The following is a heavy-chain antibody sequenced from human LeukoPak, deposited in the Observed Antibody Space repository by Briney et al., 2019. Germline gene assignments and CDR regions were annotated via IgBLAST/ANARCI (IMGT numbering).Heavy chain of an antibody. Sequence: GGSLRLSCAASGFTFSTYGIHWVRQAPGKGLEWVAFIRYDGSNKYYADSVKGRFTISRDNSKNTLYLQMNSLRAEDTAVYYCAKDWNYYDSSGYFFDYWGQGTLVTVSS. CDR2: IRYDGSNK. CDR3: AKDWNYYDSSGYFFDY. CDR1: GFTFSTYG. V-gene: IGHV3-30*02. D-gene: IGHD3-22*01. J-gene: IGHJ4*02.